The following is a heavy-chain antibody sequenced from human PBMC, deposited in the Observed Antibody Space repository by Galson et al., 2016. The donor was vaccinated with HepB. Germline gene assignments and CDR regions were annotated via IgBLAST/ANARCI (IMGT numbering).Heavy chain of an antibody. J-gene: IGHJ4*02. CDR1: GFAFSGYG. D-gene: IGHD6-13*01. Sequence: SLRLSCAASGFAFSGYGMHWVRQAPGKGLEWVAIIWSDGGNKFYADSVKGRFTISRDNSMNTQYLQMNSLRAEDTAVYYCASDSYSTSFYFDLWGQGTLVTVSS. CDR3: ASDSYSTSFYFDL. CDR2: IWSDGGNK. V-gene: IGHV3-33*01.